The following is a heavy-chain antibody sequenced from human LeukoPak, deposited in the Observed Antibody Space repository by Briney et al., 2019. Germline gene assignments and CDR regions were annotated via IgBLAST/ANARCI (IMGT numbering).Heavy chain of an antibody. V-gene: IGHV4-38-2*02. CDR2: IYHSGST. Sequence: PSETLSLTCTVSGYSISSGYYWGWIRQPPGKGLEWIGSIYHSGSTYYNPSLKSRVTMSVDTSKNQFSLKLSSVTAADTAVYYCARADGDYGDYSRGLDYWGQGTLVTVSS. J-gene: IGHJ4*02. CDR1: GYSISSGYY. D-gene: IGHD4-17*01. CDR3: ARADGDYGDYSRGLDY.